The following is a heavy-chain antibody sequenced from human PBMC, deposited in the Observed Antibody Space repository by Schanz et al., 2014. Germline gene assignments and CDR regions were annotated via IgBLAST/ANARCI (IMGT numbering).Heavy chain of an antibody. CDR2: ISARGEVS. D-gene: IGHD2-8*01. Sequence: VQLVESGGDLVKPGGSLRLSCVASGFNFYTSAMTWVRQAPGKGLEWVSVISARGEVSKYSDSVKGRFIVSRDNSRATLFLQMDSLRAADTAFYYCAKWEDNVPEPEPMRGWFDSWGQGILVTVSS. CDR1: GFNFYTSA. V-gene: IGHV3-23*04. CDR3: AKWEDNVPEPEPMRGWFDS. J-gene: IGHJ5*01.